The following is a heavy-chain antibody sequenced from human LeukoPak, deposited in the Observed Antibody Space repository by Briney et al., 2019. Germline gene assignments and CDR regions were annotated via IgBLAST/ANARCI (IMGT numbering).Heavy chain of an antibody. Sequence: GGSLRLPCAASGFTFRSYWMSWVRQAPGKGLEWVANIKQDGTEKYYVDSVKGRFTISRDNAKNSLYLEMNSLRAEDTAVYYCARDEVYSSGWQYFNYWGQGTLVTVSS. CDR2: IKQDGTEK. V-gene: IGHV3-7*01. J-gene: IGHJ4*02. CDR1: GFTFRSYW. D-gene: IGHD3-22*01. CDR3: ARDEVYSSGWQYFNY.